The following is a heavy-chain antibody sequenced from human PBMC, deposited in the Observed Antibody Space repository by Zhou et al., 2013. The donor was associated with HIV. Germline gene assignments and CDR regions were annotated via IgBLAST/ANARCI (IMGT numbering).Heavy chain of an antibody. CDR1: GGTFSSYA. J-gene: IGHJ6*02. CDR2: IIPIFGTA. V-gene: IGHV1-69*05. D-gene: IGHD1-1*01. Sequence: QVQLVQSGAEVKKPGSSVKVSCKASGGTFSSYAISWVRQAPGQGLEWMGGIIPIFGTANYAQKFQGRVTITTDESTSTAYMELSSLRSEDTAVYYCARDPGYNWRRGADYYYGMDVWGQGTTVTVSS. CDR3: ARDPGYNWRRGADYYYGMDV.